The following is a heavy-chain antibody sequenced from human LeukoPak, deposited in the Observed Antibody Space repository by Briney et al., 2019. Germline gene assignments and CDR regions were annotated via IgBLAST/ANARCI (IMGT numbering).Heavy chain of an antibody. D-gene: IGHD3-22*01. CDR3: ARDYYDSSGYSFDY. CDR1: EYTFTSYY. CDR2: INPSGGST. Sequence: APVKVSCKASEYTFTSYYMNWVRQAPGQGVEWMGIINPSGGSTSYAQKFQGRVTMTRDMSTSTVYMELSSLRSEDTAVYYCARDYYDSSGYSFDYWGQGTLVTVSS. J-gene: IGHJ4*02. V-gene: IGHV1-46*01.